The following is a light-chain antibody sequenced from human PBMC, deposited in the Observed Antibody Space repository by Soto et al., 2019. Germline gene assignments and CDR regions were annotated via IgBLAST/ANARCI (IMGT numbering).Light chain of an antibody. V-gene: IGLV2-14*03. CDR1: GSDVGGYNY. Sequence: QSALTQPASVSGSPGQSITISCTGTGSDVGGYNYVSWHQQYPGKAPKLVIYDVTNRPSGVSNRFSGSKSGNTASLTISGPQAEDEADYYCSSYTRGRTYVFGTGTKVTVL. J-gene: IGLJ1*01. CDR2: DVT. CDR3: SSYTRGRTYV.